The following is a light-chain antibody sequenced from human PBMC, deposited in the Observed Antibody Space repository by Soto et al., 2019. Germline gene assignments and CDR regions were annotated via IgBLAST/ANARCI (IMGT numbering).Light chain of an antibody. J-gene: IGKJ4*02. CDR1: QSISRY. V-gene: IGKV1-39*01. CDR3: HQSHSTPHT. CDR2: AAS. Sequence: DIQMTQSPSSLSASVGDRVTITCRASQSISRYLNWYQQRPGKAPKFLIYAASNLQSGVPSRFSGSGFGTDFTLTISSLQPEYFATYYCHQSHSTPHTFLGRTKVDIK.